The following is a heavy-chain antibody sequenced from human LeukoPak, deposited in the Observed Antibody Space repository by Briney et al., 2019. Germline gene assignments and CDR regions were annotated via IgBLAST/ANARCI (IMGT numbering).Heavy chain of an antibody. Sequence: ASVKVSCKASGYTFTSYGISWVRQAPGQGLEWMGWISAYNGNTNYAQKLQGRVTMTTDTSTSTAYMELRSPRSDDTAVYYCARAPHSPTTQYYYYYYMDVWGKGTTVTVSS. CDR1: GYTFTSYG. J-gene: IGHJ6*03. CDR2: ISAYNGNT. D-gene: IGHD5-12*01. V-gene: IGHV1-18*01. CDR3: ARAPHSPTTQYYYYYYMDV.